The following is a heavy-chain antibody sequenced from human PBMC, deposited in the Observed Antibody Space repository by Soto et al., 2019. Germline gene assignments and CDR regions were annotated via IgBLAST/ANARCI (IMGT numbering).Heavy chain of an antibody. J-gene: IGHJ6*02. Sequence: ASVKVSCKASGYTFTSYAMHWVRQAPGQRLEWMGWINAGNDNTKYAQILQGRVSMTTDTSSNTAYMELRSLRSDDTAMYYCARGGYYDSSGSRNYHYYGMNVWGQGTTVTVSS. D-gene: IGHD3-22*01. V-gene: IGHV1-3*01. CDR2: INAGNDNT. CDR3: ARGGYYDSSGSRNYHYYGMNV. CDR1: GYTFTSYA.